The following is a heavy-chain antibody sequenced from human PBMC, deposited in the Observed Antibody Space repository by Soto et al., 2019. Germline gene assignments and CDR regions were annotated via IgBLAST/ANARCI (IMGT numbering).Heavy chain of an antibody. V-gene: IGHV1-18*01. CDR1: GYTFTSYG. CDR3: ALAEDYYDSSGYSNDY. D-gene: IGHD3-22*01. CDR2: ISAYNGNT. J-gene: IGHJ4*02. Sequence: QVQLVQSGAEVKKPGASVKVSCKASGYTFTSYGISWVRQAPGQGLEWMGWISAYNGNTNYAQKLQGRVTMTTDTSTSTAYMEMRSLRSDDTAVYYCALAEDYYDSSGYSNDYWGQGTLVTVSS.